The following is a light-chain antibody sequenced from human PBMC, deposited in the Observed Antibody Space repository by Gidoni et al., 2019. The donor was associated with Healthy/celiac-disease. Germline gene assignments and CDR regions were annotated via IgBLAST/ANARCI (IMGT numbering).Light chain of an antibody. CDR1: PSISSW. V-gene: IGKV1-5*01. CDR3: QQYNSYSGFT. CDR2: DAS. J-gene: IGKJ3*01. Sequence: DLQMTQSPSTLSASLGDRVTITCRASPSISSWLDWYQQKPGKAPNLLIYDASSLERGVPARFSGSGSGTEFTLTSSSLQPDDFATYYCQQYNSYSGFTFGPXTKVDIK.